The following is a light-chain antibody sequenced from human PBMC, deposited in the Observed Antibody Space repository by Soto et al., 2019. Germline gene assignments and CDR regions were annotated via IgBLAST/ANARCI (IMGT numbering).Light chain of an antibody. Sequence: EIVLTQSPGTLSLSPGERATLSCRASQSVTTTYLAWYQQKPGQAPRLLICNIDSRAAGIPDRFSGSGSGTDFTLSINRLEPEDFAVYYCQHYGSLPRTFGQGTKVEI. V-gene: IGKV3-20*01. J-gene: IGKJ2*02. CDR1: QSVTTTY. CDR2: NID. CDR3: QHYGSLPRT.